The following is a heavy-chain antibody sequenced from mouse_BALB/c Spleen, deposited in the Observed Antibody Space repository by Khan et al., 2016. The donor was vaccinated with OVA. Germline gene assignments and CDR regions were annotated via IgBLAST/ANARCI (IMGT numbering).Heavy chain of an antibody. CDR2: IDPANGNT. CDR1: GFNIKNTY. V-gene: IGHV14-3*02. Sequence: VQLQQPGAEFVRPGASVRLSCTASGFNIKNTYIHWVKQRPEQGLEWIGRIDPANGNTKYDPKFPGKAPITDDTSSNTAYLQLSSLTSEDTAVYYCADSLILYAMEYWGQGTSVTVSS. CDR3: ADSLILYAMEY. J-gene: IGHJ4*01.